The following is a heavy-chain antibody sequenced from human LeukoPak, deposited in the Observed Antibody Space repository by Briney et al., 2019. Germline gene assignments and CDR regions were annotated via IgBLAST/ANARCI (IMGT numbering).Heavy chain of an antibody. CDR2: IYYTEST. CDR3: ARELCTTSTCYFDY. J-gene: IGHJ4*02. Sequence: PSETLSLTCSLSGGSISSYYWRWIRRPPGKGLEWIGYIYYTESTNDNPSLKSRVTISLNTSKNQFSLKVNSVTAADTAVYYCARELCTTSTCYFDYWGQGTLVTVSS. D-gene: IGHD2/OR15-2a*01. V-gene: IGHV4-59*01. CDR1: GGSISSYY.